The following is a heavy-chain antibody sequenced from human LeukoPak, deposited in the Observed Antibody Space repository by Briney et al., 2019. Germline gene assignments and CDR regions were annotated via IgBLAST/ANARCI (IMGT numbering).Heavy chain of an antibody. D-gene: IGHD3-10*01. V-gene: IGHV1-2*02. CDR3: ARAPYGSGSRRKIFAY. J-gene: IGHJ4*02. Sequence: ASVKVSCKASGYTFTGDYIHWVRQAPGQGLEWMGWINPNSGDTNYAQTFQGRVTMTRDTSISTAYMELSRLRSDDTAVYYCARAPYGSGSRRKIFAYWGQGTLVTVSS. CDR1: GYTFTGDY. CDR2: INPNSGDT.